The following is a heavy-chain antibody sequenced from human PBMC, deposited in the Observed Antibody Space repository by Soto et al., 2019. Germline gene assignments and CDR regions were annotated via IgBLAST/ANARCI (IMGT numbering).Heavy chain of an antibody. CDR3: ARGSPRMGALPTY. CDR1: GYIFTGYY. Sequence: QVQLVQSGDEVQKSGASVKVSCEASGYIFTGYYIHWMRQAPGQGLEWMGWISPKSGDTNLAQNFQGRVTLTRDPSITTAYMELTRLKSDDTALYYCARGSPRMGALPTYWGQGTLLTVSS. D-gene: IGHD1-26*01. CDR2: ISPKSGDT. J-gene: IGHJ4*02. V-gene: IGHV1-2*02.